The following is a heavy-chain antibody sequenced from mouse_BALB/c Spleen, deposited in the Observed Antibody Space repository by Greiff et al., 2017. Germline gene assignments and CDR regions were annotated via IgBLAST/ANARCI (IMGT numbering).Heavy chain of an antibody. CDR3: ARSGYYGSSYNYYAMDY. D-gene: IGHD1-1*01. J-gene: IGHJ4*01. V-gene: IGHV5-17*02. CDR2: ISSGSSTI. Sequence: EVQRVESGGGLVQPGGSRKLSCAASGFTFSSFGMHWVRQAPEKGLEWVAYISSGSSTIYYADTVKGRFTISRDNPKNTLFLQMTSLRSEDTAMYYCARSGYYGSSYNYYAMDYWGQGTSVTVSS. CDR1: GFTFSSFG.